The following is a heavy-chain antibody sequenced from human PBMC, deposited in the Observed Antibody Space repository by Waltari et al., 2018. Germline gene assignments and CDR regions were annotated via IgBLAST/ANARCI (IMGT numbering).Heavy chain of an antibody. CDR1: GGSISSYY. D-gene: IGHD3-22*01. J-gene: IGHJ4*02. CDR3: ARGGDNSGYYYLGY. V-gene: IGHV4-59*01. Sequence: QVQLQESGPGPVKPSETLSLTCTVSGGSISSYYWSWIRQPPGKGLEWIGYIYYRGSTHDNPSLKIRVTISVATSKNQFPLKLSSVTAADTAVYYCARGGDNSGYYYLGYWGQGTLVTVSS. CDR2: IYYRGST.